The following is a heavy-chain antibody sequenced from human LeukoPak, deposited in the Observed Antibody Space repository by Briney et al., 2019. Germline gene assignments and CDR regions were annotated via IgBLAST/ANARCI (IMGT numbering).Heavy chain of an antibody. J-gene: IGHJ4*02. D-gene: IGHD6-19*01. CDR3: ARGGGSGWIDY. V-gene: IGHV3-13*04. Sequence: GGSLRLSCAASGFTFNSYDMYWVRQVTGKGLEWVSAIGTAGDRYYPGSVKGRFTISREKAKSSLYLQMNSLRVGDTAVYYCARGGGSGWIDYWGQEALGTVSS. CDR1: GFTFNSYD. CDR2: IGTAGDR.